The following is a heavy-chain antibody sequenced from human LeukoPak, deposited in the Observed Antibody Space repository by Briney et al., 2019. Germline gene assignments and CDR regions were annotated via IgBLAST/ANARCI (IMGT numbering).Heavy chain of an antibody. V-gene: IGHV4-59*08. D-gene: IGHD1-14*01. CDR3: ARHPTGLSAMDV. Sequence: SETLSLTCTVSGGSTRTYSWSWIRQSPVKGLEWIGCFFYNGTTTYNPSLKSRVTVSVDTFKNQFSLKLSSVTAADTAVYYCARHPTGLSAMDVWGKGTTVAVSS. J-gene: IGHJ6*03. CDR1: GGSTRTYS. CDR2: FFYNGTT.